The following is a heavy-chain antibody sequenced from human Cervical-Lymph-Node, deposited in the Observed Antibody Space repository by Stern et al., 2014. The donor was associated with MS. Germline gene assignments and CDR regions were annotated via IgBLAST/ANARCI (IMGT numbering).Heavy chain of an antibody. CDR1: GGNFSKFP. CDR2: IFPVFGTP. D-gene: IGHD6-13*01. CDR3: ALSSETSDRWYSLGYDL. Sequence: QMQLVQSGAEVTKPGSSVKVSCKASGGNFSKFPSSWVRQAPGQGLEWLGGIFPVFGTPTYAQEFRGRVTITADVSTSTVYMELSSLRSDDTAVYYCALSSETSDRWYSLGYDLWGQGTLVTVSS. J-gene: IGHJ5*02. V-gene: IGHV1-69*01.